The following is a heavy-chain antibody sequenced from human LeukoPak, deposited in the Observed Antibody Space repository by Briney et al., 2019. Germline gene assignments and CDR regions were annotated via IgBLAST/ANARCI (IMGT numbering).Heavy chain of an antibody. Sequence: ASVKVSCKASGYTFTGYYMHWVRQAPGQGLEWMGWINPNSGGTNYAQKFQGRVTMTRDTSISTAYMELSRLRSDDTAVYYCARGVWLGELLFYFDYWGQGTLVTVSS. CDR2: INPNSGGT. D-gene: IGHD3-10*01. J-gene: IGHJ4*02. V-gene: IGHV1-2*02. CDR3: ARGVWLGELLFYFDY. CDR1: GYTFTGYY.